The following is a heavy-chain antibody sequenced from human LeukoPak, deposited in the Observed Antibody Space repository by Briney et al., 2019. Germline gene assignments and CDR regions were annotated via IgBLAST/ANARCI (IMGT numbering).Heavy chain of an antibody. D-gene: IGHD3-16*01. CDR3: ARLRAGSY. CDR1: GFTFSNYW. CDR2: IGLDGGEK. J-gene: IGHJ4*02. V-gene: IGHV3-7*01. Sequence: GGSLRLSCAASGFTFSNYWMTWVRQAPGKGLAWVARIGLDGGEKYFVDSVKDRFTTPRDNTKYSLYLQMNSPGPEAPPLYSCARLRAGSYWGPGTLVTVSS.